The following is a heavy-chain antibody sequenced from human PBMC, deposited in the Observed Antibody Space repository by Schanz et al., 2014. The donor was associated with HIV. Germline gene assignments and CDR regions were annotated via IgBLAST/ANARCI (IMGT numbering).Heavy chain of an antibody. CDR2: ISGNGGST. CDR3: ARDRGQLGDAGMDV. CDR1: TFTFNNYD. J-gene: IGHJ6*02. V-gene: IGHV3-23*01. Sequence: EVQLLESGGGLVQPGGSLRLSCAASTFTFNNYDMGWVRQAPGKGLEWVSGISGNGGSTYHADSVKGRFTISRDNSKSTLYLQMNSLRAEDTAVYYCARDRGQLGDAGMDVWGHGTTVTVSS. D-gene: IGHD1-1*01.